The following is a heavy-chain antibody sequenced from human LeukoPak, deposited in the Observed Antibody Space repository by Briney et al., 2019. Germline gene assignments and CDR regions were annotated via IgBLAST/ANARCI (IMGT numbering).Heavy chain of an antibody. CDR3: ARHYQTIFGVVITYFDY. CDR2: IYHSGST. D-gene: IGHD3-3*01. J-gene: IGHJ4*02. CDR1: GYY. Sequence: SETLSLTCAVSGYYWGWIRQPPGKGLEWIGSIYHSGSTYYNPSLKSRVTISVDTSKNQFSLKLSSVTAADTAVYYCARHYQTIFGVVITYFDYWGQGTLVTVPS. V-gene: IGHV4-38-2*01.